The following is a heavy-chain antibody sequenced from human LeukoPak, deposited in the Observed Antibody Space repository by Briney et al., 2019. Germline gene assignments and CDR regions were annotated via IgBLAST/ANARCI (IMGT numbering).Heavy chain of an antibody. J-gene: IGHJ1*01. CDR3: ARNNWNYFLP. D-gene: IGHD1-20*01. V-gene: IGHV4-59*08. Sequence: SETLSLTCTVSGGSISSYYWSWIRQPPGKGLEWIGHIYYSGSTNYNPSLKSRVTISVDTSKNQFSLKLSSVTAADTAVYYCARNNWNYFLPWGQGTLVTVSS. CDR1: GGSISSYY. CDR2: IYYSGST.